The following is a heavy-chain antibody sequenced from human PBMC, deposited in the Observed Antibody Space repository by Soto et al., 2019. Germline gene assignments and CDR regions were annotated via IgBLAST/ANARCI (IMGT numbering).Heavy chain of an antibody. D-gene: IGHD6-13*01. V-gene: IGHV1-18*01. CDR1: GYTFTSYG. CDR2: ISAYNGNK. CDR3: ARELVQQLFVY. J-gene: IGHJ4*02. Sequence: QVQLVQSGAEVKKPGASVKVSCKASGYTFTSYGISWVRQAPGQGLEWMGWISAYNGNKKYAQKLQGRVTMTTDTSTSTAYMELRRLRSDDPSVYYCARELVQQLFVYLGQGTLVTVSS.